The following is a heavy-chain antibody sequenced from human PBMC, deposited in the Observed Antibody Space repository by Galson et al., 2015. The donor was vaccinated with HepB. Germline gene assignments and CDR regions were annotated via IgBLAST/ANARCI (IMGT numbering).Heavy chain of an antibody. CDR3: ARSSYWVLDY. D-gene: IGHD3-22*01. J-gene: IGHJ4*02. CDR2: IRRKVDGYTS. CDR1: GFTFSNYY. Sequence: SLRLSCAGSGFTFSNYYMSWVRQAPGKGLEWVGRIRRKVDGYTSEYAASVKGRFTTSRDDSENSVYLQLNSLTTEDTAIYYCARSSYWVLDYWGQGAPVIVSS. V-gene: IGHV3-72*01.